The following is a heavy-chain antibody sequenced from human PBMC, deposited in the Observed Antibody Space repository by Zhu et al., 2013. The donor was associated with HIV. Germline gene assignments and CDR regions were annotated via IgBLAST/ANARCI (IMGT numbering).Heavy chain of an antibody. CDR1: GYTFTNYY. Sequence: QVQLVQSGAEVKKPGASVKVSCKASGYTFTNYYIHWVRQAPGQGLEWMGWINPDSGGAIYAQKFQGWVTMTRDTSLTTAFMELSRLTSDDTAVYYCARERRYTYGLRALDDWGQGTLVIVSS. J-gene: IGHJ4*02. CDR2: INPDSGGA. D-gene: IGHD5-18*01. V-gene: IGHV1-2*04. CDR3: ARERRYTYGLRALDD.